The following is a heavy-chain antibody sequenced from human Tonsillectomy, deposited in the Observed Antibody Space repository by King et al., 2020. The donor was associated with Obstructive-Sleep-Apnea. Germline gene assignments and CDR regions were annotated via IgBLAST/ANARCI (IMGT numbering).Heavy chain of an antibody. CDR1: GFTFSNYA. Sequence: VQSGGSLRLSCAASGFTFSNYAMSWVRQAPGKGLEWVLTISGSGGGIYYADSVKGRCTISRDNSKNTLDLEMSSLRAEDTAIYYCAKEGRGSGTYFDWGQGTLVTVSS. CDR3: AKEGRGSGTYFD. J-gene: IGHJ4*02. V-gene: IGHV3-23*01. CDR2: ISGSGGGI. D-gene: IGHD1-26*01.